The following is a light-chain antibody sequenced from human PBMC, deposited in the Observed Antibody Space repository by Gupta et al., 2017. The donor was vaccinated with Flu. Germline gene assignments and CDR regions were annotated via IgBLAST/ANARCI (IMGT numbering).Light chain of an antibody. J-gene: IGKJ5*01. CDR2: DDS. Sequence: ATLSCRASQTVSTCLTCYQHNQDHAPGLLIYDDSHRATGIPARFSGSGSGTDFTLNISGIEPEDSAVYYYQQRGNWTTVTFGQGTRLEIK. V-gene: IGKV3-11*01. CDR3: QQRGNWTTVT. CDR1: QTVSTC.